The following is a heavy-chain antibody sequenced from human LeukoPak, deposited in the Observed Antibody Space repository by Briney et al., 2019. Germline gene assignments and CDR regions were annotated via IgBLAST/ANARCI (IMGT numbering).Heavy chain of an antibody. V-gene: IGHV4-39*07. CDR1: GGSISSSGYY. CDR2: IYYSGST. J-gene: IGHJ4*02. D-gene: IGHD2-8*01. Sequence: PSETLSLTCTVSGGSISSSGYYWGWIRQPPGKGLEWIGSIYYSGSTYYNPSLKSRVTISVDTSKNQFSLKLSSVTAADTAVYYCARNSQDIVLMVYAPFDYWGQGTLVTVSS. CDR3: ARNSQDIVLMVYAPFDY.